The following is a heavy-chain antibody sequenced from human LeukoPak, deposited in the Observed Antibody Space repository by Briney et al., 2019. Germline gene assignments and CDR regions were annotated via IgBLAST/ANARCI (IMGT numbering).Heavy chain of an antibody. CDR3: ARDTGYGAFDY. V-gene: IGHV4-61*02. CDR1: GGSISSGSYY. Sequence: SQTLSLTCTVSGGSISSGSYYWSWIRQPAGKGLEWIGRIYTSGSTNYNPSLKSRVTISVDTSKNQFSLKLSSVTAADTAVYYCARDTGYGAFDYWGQGTLVTVSS. CDR2: IYTSGST. D-gene: IGHD5-18*01. J-gene: IGHJ4*02.